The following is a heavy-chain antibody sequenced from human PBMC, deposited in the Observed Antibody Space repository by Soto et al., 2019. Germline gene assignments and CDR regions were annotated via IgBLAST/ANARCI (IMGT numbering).Heavy chain of an antibody. J-gene: IGHJ2*01. CDR1: GFAFGTYV. CDR2: IWDDGTRR. D-gene: IGHD3-16*01. CDR3: VRDRDPMNREVIMTVGHLRL. Sequence: QVQLAESGGGVVQAGQSLRVSCEASGFAFGTYVMHWVRQAPGKGLEWVALIWDDGTRREYLESVRGRFTISRDNSKNTMYLQMNNLRVEDTALYYCVRDRDPMNREVIMTVGHLRLWGRGTLVFVSS. V-gene: IGHV3-33*01.